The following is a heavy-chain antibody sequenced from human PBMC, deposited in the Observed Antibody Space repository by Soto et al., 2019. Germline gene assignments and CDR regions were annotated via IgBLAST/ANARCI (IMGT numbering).Heavy chain of an antibody. CDR2: IIPIFGTA. D-gene: IGHD3-10*01. J-gene: IGHJ4*02. CDR3: ARGGYYGSGSYSPLDY. CDR1: GGTFSSYA. Sequence: QVQLVQSGAEVKKPGSSVKVSCKASGGTFSSYAISWVRQAPGQGLEWMGGIIPIFGTANYAQKFQGRVTITADESTSTAYMGLRSVRSEETAVYYCARGGYYGSGSYSPLDYWGQGTLVTVSS. V-gene: IGHV1-69*01.